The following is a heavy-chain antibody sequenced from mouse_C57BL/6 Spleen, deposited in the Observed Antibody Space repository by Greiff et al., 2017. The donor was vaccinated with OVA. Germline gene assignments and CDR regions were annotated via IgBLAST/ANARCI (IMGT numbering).Heavy chain of an antibody. D-gene: IGHD2-4*01. J-gene: IGHJ2*01. CDR1: GFTFSSYA. CDR3: ARDSDYDYYFDY. Sequence: EVKVVESGGGLVKPGGSLKLSCAASGFTFSSYAMSWVRQTPEKRLEWVATISDGGSYTYYPDNVKGRFTISRDNAKNNLYLQMSHLKSEDTAMYYCARDSDYDYYFDYWGQGTTLTVSS. V-gene: IGHV5-4*01. CDR2: ISDGGSYT.